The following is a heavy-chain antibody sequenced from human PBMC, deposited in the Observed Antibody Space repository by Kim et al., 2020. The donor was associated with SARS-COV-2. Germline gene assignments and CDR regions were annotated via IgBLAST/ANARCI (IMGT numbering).Heavy chain of an antibody. J-gene: IGHJ6*02. Sequence: GRFTISRANAKNSLYLQMTSLRAEDTAVYYCAAVGRMVRGVKYYYYGMDVWGQGTTVTVSS. D-gene: IGHD3-10*01. CDR3: AAVGRMVRGVKYYYYGMDV. V-gene: IGHV3-11*04.